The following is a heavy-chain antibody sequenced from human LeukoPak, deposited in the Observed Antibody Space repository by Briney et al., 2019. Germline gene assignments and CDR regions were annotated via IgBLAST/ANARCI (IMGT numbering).Heavy chain of an antibody. CDR1: GGTFTNYA. D-gene: IGHD1-26*01. V-gene: IGHV1-69*05. Sequence: GASVKVSCKSSGGTFTNYAISWVRQAPGQGLEWMGGIVPLFGTANSAQRFQGRVTMTRDMSTSTDYMELSSLRSEDTAVYYCARDNSVGDTAWWFDPWGQGTLVTVSS. J-gene: IGHJ5*02. CDR3: ARDNSVGDTAWWFDP. CDR2: IVPLFGTA.